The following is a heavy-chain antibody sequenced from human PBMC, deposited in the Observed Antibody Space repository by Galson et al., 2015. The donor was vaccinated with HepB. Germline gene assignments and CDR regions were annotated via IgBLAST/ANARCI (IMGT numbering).Heavy chain of an antibody. CDR1: GFTFSSYA. D-gene: IGHD2-21*02. CDR3: AKGGLSLGYCGGDCYSY. Sequence: SLRLPCAASGFTFSSYAMSWVRQAPGKGLEWVSAISGSQITTYYAASVKGRFTISRDNSKNTLFLQMNSLRAEDTAVYYCAKGGLSLGYCGGDCYSYWGQGTLVTVSS. CDR2: ISGSQITT. V-gene: IGHV3-23*01. J-gene: IGHJ4*02.